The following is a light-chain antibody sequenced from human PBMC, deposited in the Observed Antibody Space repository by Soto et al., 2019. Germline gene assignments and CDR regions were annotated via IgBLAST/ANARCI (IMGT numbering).Light chain of an antibody. Sequence: IQLTQSPSSLSASVGDRVTITCRASQGINTFLAWYQQKPGKAPKLLIYAASTLQSGVPSRFSGSGSGTDFTLTISCLQSEDFATYYCQQYYSFPRTFGQGTKVDIK. CDR2: AAS. CDR1: QGINTF. V-gene: IGKV1-9*01. J-gene: IGKJ1*01. CDR3: QQYYSFPRT.